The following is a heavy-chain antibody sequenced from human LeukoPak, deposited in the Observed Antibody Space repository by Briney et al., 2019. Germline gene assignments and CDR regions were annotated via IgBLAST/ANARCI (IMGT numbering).Heavy chain of an antibody. V-gene: IGHV1-69*05. J-gene: IGHJ4*02. CDR2: IIPIFGTA. D-gene: IGHD5-24*01. CDR1: GGTFSSYA. CDR3: ASLGDGFTTTDY. Sequence: SVKVSCEASGGTFSSYAISWVRQAPGQGLEWMGGIIPIFGTANYAQKFQGRVTITTDESTSTAYVELSSLRSEDTAVYYCASLGDGFTTTDYWGQGTLVTVSS.